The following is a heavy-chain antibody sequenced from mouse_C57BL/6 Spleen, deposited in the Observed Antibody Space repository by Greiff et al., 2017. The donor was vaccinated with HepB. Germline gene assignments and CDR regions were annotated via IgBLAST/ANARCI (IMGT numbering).Heavy chain of an antibody. V-gene: IGHV1-80*01. J-gene: IGHJ4*01. Sequence: VQLQESGAELVKPGASVKISCKASGYAFSSYWMNWVKQRPGKGLEWIGQIYPGDGDTNYNGKFKGKATLTADKSSSTAYMQLSSLTSEDSAVYFCARRDDYDVDAMDYWGQGTSVTVSS. CDR2: IYPGDGDT. D-gene: IGHD2-4*01. CDR1: GYAFSSYW. CDR3: ARRDDYDVDAMDY.